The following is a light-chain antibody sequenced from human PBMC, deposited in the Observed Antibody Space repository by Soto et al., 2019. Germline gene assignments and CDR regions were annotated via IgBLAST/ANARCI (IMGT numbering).Light chain of an antibody. V-gene: IGKV1-5*03. J-gene: IGKJ1*01. Sequence: DIQMTQSPSTLSASVGDRVTITCRASQSISYWLAWYQRKPGKAPKLLIYKASSLESGVPSRFSGSGSGTEFTLTITSLQPDDFATYYCQQYNGFSRTFGQGTKVDIK. CDR2: KAS. CDR1: QSISYW. CDR3: QQYNGFSRT.